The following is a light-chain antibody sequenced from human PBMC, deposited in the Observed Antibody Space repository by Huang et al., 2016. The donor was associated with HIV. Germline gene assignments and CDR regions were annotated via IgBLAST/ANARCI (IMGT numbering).Light chain of an antibody. CDR3: MQPLQTPKT. Sequence: DIVMSQSPLFLPVTPGEPASISCRSSQSLLNTNGYNYLDWYLQKPGQSPHLLIYLGSNRASGVPDMFSGSGSGTDFTLKISRVEAEDVGIYYCMQPLQTPKTFGQGTKVEIK. CDR2: LGS. CDR1: QSLLNTNGYNY. V-gene: IGKV2-28*01. J-gene: IGKJ1*01.